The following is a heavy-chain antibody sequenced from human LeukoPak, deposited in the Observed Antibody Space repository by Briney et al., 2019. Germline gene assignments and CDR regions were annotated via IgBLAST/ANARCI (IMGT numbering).Heavy chain of an antibody. CDR1: GYTSTSYD. Sequence: ASVKVSCKASGYTSTSYDINWVRQATGQGLEWMGWMNPNSGNTGYAQKFQGRVTITRNTSISTAYMELSSLRSEDTAVYYCARLGDYGFIFDYWGQGTLVTVSS. CDR2: MNPNSGNT. D-gene: IGHD4-17*01. J-gene: IGHJ4*02. V-gene: IGHV1-8*03. CDR3: ARLGDYGFIFDY.